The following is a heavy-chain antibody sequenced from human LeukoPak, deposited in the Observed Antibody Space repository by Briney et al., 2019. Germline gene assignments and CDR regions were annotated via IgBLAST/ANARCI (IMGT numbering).Heavy chain of an antibody. CDR3: ARAPLYCSSTSCSSRLAVAGWGYFDY. Sequence: ASVKVSCKASGYTFTSYGISWVRQAPGQGLEWMGWISAYNGNTNYAQKLQSRVTMTTDTSTSTAYMELRSLRSDDTAAYYCARAPLYCSSTSCSSRLAVAGWGYFDYWGQGTLVTVSS. CDR1: GYTFTSYG. V-gene: IGHV1-18*01. CDR2: ISAYNGNT. J-gene: IGHJ4*02. D-gene: IGHD2-2*01.